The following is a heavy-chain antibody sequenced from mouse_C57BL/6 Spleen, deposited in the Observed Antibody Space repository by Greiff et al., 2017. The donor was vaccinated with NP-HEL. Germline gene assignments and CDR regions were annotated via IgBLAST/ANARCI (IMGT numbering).Heavy chain of an antibody. J-gene: IGHJ1*03. Sequence: EVKLMESGGGLVKPGGSLKLSCAASGFTFSSYAMSWVRQTPEKRLEWVATISDGGSYTYYPDNVKGRFTISRDNAKNNLYLQMSHLKSEDTAMYYCARGGMVARTYWYFDVWGTGTTVTVSS. CDR2: ISDGGSYT. CDR1: GFTFSSYA. CDR3: ARGGMVARTYWYFDV. V-gene: IGHV5-4*03. D-gene: IGHD2-3*01.